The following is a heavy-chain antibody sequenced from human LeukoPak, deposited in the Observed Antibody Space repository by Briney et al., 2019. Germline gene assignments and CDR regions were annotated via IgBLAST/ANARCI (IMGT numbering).Heavy chain of an antibody. D-gene: IGHD6-19*01. CDR3: ARPAVAGLRAGGYDY. V-gene: IGHV3-74*01. J-gene: IGHJ4*02. CDR1: GFSFSSYW. Sequence: GGSLRLSCAASGFSFSSYWMHWVRHAPGKGLVWVSRISSDGSIINYADSVKGRFTISRDNAKNTLYLESNSLRAEGTAVYYCARPAVAGLRAGGYDYWGQGTLVTVSS. CDR2: ISSDGSII.